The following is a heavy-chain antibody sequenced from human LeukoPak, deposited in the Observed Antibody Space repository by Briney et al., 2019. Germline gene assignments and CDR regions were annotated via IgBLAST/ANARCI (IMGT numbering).Heavy chain of an antibody. Sequence: ASVKVSCKASGYTFTGYYMHWVRQAPGQGLEWMGWINPNSGGTNYAQKFQGSVTMTRDTSISTAYMELSRLRSDDTAVYYCARDDHSPYYYDSSGRNWFDPWGQGTLVTVSS. D-gene: IGHD3-22*01. J-gene: IGHJ5*02. V-gene: IGHV1-2*02. CDR2: INPNSGGT. CDR1: GYTFTGYY. CDR3: ARDDHSPYYYDSSGRNWFDP.